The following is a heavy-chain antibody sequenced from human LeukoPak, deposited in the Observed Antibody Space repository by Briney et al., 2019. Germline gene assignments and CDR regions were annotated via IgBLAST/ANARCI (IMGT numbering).Heavy chain of an antibody. CDR3: ARECVGWLRPDPFFDY. J-gene: IGHJ4*02. V-gene: IGHV1-46*01. D-gene: IGHD5-12*01. CDR1: GYTFTSYY. CDR2: INPSGGST. Sequence: ASVKVSCKASGYTFTSYYMHWVRQAPGQGLGWMGIINPSGGSTSYAQKFQGRVTMTRDTSTSTVYMELSSLRSEDTAVYYCARECVGWLRPDPFFDYWGQGTLVTVSS.